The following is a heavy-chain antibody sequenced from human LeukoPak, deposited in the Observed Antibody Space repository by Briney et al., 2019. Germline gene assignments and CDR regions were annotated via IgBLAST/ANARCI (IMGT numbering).Heavy chain of an antibody. CDR3: ARGRINMVRGVPYFDY. D-gene: IGHD3-10*01. V-gene: IGHV4-31*03. Sequence: SETLSLTCTVSGGSISSGGYYWSWIRQHPGKGLEWIAYIYYSGSTYYNPSLKSRVTISVDTSKNQFSLKLSSVTAADTAVYYCARGRINMVRGVPYFDYWGQGTLVTVSS. CDR2: IYYSGST. CDR1: GGSISSGGYY. J-gene: IGHJ4*02.